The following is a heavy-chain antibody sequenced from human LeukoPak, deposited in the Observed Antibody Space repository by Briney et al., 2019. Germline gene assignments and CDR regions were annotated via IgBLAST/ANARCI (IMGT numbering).Heavy chain of an antibody. CDR2: ITGSGGST. CDR3: AKSLPGGWRFDY. D-gene: IGHD6-19*01. J-gene: IGHJ4*02. Sequence: GGSLRLSCVDSGFTFSNYAMSWVRQAPGKGLEWVSAITGSGGSTDYADSVKGRFTISRDNAKNSLYLQMNSLRAGDTAVYYCAKSLPGGWRFDYWGQGTLVTVSS. V-gene: IGHV3-23*01. CDR1: GFTFSNYA.